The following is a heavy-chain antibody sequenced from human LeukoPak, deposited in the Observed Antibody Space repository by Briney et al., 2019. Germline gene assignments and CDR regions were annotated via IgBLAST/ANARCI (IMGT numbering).Heavy chain of an antibody. D-gene: IGHD3-10*01. J-gene: IGHJ5*02. CDR2: FDPEDGET. Sequence: SVKVSCKVSGYTLTELSMHWVRQAPGKGLEWMGGFDPEDGETIYAQKFQGRVTMTEDTSTDTAYMELSSLRSEDTAVYYCATVGYYGSGSYPFDPWGQGTLVTVSS. CDR1: GYTLTELS. CDR3: ATVGYYGSGSYPFDP. V-gene: IGHV1-24*01.